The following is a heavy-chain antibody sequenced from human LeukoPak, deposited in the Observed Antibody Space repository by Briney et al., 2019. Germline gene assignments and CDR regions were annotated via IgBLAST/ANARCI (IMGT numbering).Heavy chain of an antibody. J-gene: IGHJ6*03. CDR2: MSVSGGST. V-gene: IGHV3-23*01. D-gene: IGHD2-15*01. Sequence: GGTLRLSCAASGFTFSSDGMSWGWQPPGKGLELVSAMSVSGGSTYYADSSKNRFTISTDNSKNTLSLQMNSLRAEDTAVYYCAKLYCSGGSCYFYYYYYYMDVWGKGTTVTVSS. CDR3: AKLYCSGGSCYFYYYYYYMDV. CDR1: GFTFSSDG.